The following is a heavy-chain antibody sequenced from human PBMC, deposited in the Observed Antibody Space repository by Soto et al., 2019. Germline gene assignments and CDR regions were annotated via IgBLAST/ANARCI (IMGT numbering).Heavy chain of an antibody. Sequence: QVQLVQSGAEVKKPGSSVKVSCKASGGTFSSYAISWVRQAPGQGLEWMGGIIPIFGTANYAQKFQGRVTITADESTSTAYEELSSLRSEDTAVYYCAREMMDYYNSSGPFDYWGQGTLVTVSS. V-gene: IGHV1-69*01. J-gene: IGHJ4*02. CDR2: IIPIFGTA. CDR3: AREMMDYYNSSGPFDY. D-gene: IGHD3-22*01. CDR1: GGTFSSYA.